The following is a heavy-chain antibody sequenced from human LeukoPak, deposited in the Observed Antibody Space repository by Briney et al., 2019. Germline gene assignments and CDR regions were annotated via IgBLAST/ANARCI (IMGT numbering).Heavy chain of an antibody. J-gene: IGHJ5*02. Sequence: SETLSLTCTVSGGSLTTHYWSWIRHPAGKGLEWIGRIHTSGSTNYNPSLEGRATMSLDTSKNQFSLNLSSVTAADTALYYCSRNLGYNWFGPWGQGTLVTVSS. CDR3: SRNLGYNWFGP. CDR2: IHTSGST. V-gene: IGHV4-4*07. D-gene: IGHD1-26*01. CDR1: GGSLTTHY.